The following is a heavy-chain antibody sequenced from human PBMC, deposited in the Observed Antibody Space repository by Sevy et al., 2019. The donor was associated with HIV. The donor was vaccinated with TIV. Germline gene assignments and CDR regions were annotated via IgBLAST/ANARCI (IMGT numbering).Heavy chain of an antibody. CDR3: ARPHSPYTSSSYFLN. J-gene: IGHJ1*01. D-gene: IGHD6-6*01. CDR2: IYYNGNT. Sequence: SETLSLTCSVSGSINSYYWSWIRQTPEKGLEWIGYIYYNGNTNHNPSLKSRVTMSIDTSKNQFSPKLSSVTAADTAVYYCARPHSPYTSSSYFLNWGQGILVTVSS. CDR1: GSINSYY. V-gene: IGHV4-59*08.